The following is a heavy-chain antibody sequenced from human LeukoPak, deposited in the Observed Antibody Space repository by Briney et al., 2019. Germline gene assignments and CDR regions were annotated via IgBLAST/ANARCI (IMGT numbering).Heavy chain of an antibody. Sequence: SETLSLTCTVSGDSISSTSYSWGWIRPPPGKGLEWIGTIYYSGSPYYNPSLKSRVTISVDTSKNQFSLSLTSVTAADTAVYYCARDFWSGRNWFDPWGQGTLVTVSS. CDR2: IYYSGSP. V-gene: IGHV4-39*07. J-gene: IGHJ5*02. CDR1: GDSISSTSYS. CDR3: ARDFWSGRNWFDP. D-gene: IGHD3-3*01.